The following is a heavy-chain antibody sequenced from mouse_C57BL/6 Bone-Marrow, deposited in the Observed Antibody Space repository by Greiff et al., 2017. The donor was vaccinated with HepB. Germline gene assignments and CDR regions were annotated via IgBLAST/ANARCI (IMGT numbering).Heavy chain of an antibody. Sequence: QVQLQQSGPELVKPGASVKLSCKASGYTFTSYDINWVKQRPGQGLEWIGWIYPRDGSTKYNEKFKGKATLTVDTSSSTAYMELHSLTSEDSAVYFCARGITTVVATSNWYFDVWGTGTTVTVSS. D-gene: IGHD1-1*01. CDR1: GYTFTSYD. J-gene: IGHJ1*03. CDR2: IYPRDGST. V-gene: IGHV1-85*01. CDR3: ARGITTVVATSNWYFDV.